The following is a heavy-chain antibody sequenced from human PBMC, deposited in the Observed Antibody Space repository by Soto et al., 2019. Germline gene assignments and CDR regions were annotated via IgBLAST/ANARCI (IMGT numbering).Heavy chain of an antibody. CDR2: ISYSGST. CDR1: GGSISSYS. D-gene: IGHD6-13*01. Sequence: QVQLQESGPGLVKPSETLSLTCTVSGGSISSYSWSWVRQPPGKGLEWVGCISYSGSTIYNPSLKSRLTISVDTSKNEFSLKVRSVTAADTAVYYCARSAGNSEDWGRGTLVTVSS. J-gene: IGHJ4*02. CDR3: ARSAGNSED. V-gene: IGHV4-59*01.